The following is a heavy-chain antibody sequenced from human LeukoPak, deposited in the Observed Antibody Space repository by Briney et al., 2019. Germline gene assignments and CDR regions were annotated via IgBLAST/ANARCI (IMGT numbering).Heavy chain of an antibody. Sequence: GGSLRLSCAASGFTFSSYAMSWVRQAPGKGLEWVSAISGSGGSTYYADSVKGRFTISRDNSKNTLYLQMNSLRAEDTAVYYCAKGGSSWYYYYYYMDVWGKGTTVTVSS. J-gene: IGHJ6*03. V-gene: IGHV3-23*01. D-gene: IGHD6-13*01. CDR2: ISGSGGST. CDR3: AKGGSSWYYYYYYMDV. CDR1: GFTFSSYA.